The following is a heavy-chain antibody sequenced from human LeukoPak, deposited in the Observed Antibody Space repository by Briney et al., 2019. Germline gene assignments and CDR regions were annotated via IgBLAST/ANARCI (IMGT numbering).Heavy chain of an antibody. J-gene: IGHJ4*02. D-gene: IGHD3-22*01. CDR1: GGSISSSNW. Sequence: PSETLSLTCTVSGGSISSSNWWGWVRQPPGKGLECIGEIYHSGTTNYNPSLKSRVTISVDKSMNHFSLKLNSVTAADTAVYYCARARTSSGYFDYWGQGTLVTVSS. CDR2: IYHSGTT. CDR3: ARARTSSGYFDY. V-gene: IGHV4-4*02.